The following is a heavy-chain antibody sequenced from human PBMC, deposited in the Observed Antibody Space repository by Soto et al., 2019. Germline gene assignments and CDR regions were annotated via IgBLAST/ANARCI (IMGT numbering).Heavy chain of an antibody. V-gene: IGHV1-58*01. Sequence: SVKVSCKASGFPFTSSAVQWVRQARGQRLEWIGWIVVGSGNTNYAQKFQERVTITRDMSTSTAYMELSSLRSEDTAVYYCAADRRVALGDSSSWYPYYYYYGMDVWGQGTTVTVSS. D-gene: IGHD6-13*01. J-gene: IGHJ6*02. CDR3: AADRRVALGDSSSWYPYYYYYGMDV. CDR1: GFPFTSSA. CDR2: IVVGSGNT.